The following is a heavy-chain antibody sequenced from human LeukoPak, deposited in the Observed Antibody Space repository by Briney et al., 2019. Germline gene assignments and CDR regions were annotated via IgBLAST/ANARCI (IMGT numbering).Heavy chain of an antibody. CDR1: GGSFSGYY. J-gene: IGHJ4*02. CDR3: ARGRGGIAAAEDFDY. Sequence: SETLSLTCAVYGGSFSGYYWSWIRQPPGKGLEWIGEINHSGSTNYNPSLKSRVTISVDTSKNQFSLKLSSVTAADTAVYYCARGRGGIAAAEDFDYWGQGILVTVSS. V-gene: IGHV4-34*01. CDR2: INHSGST. D-gene: IGHD6-13*01.